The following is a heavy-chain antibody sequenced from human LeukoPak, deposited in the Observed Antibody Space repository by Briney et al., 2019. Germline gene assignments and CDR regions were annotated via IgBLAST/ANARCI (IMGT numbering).Heavy chain of an antibody. Sequence: GASVKVSCKASGGTFSSYAISWVRQAPGQGLEWMGRIIPILGIANYAQKFQGRVTITADKSTSTAYMELSSLRSEDMAVYYCAKPTDDFWSGLGVWGKGTTVTVSS. V-gene: IGHV1-69*04. D-gene: IGHD3-3*01. J-gene: IGHJ6*04. CDR3: AKPTDDFWSGLGV. CDR2: IIPILGIA. CDR1: GGTFSSYA.